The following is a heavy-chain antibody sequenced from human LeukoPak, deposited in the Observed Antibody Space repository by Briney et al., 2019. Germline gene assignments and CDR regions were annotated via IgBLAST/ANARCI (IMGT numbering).Heavy chain of an antibody. D-gene: IGHD3-22*01. CDR1: GGSISSGDYY. V-gene: IGHV4-30-4*08. CDR2: IYYSGST. CDR3: ARNARTLYYYDSRNAFDI. Sequence: SQTLSLTCAVSGGSISSGDYYWSWIRQPPGKGLEWIGYIYYSGSTNYNPSLKSRVTISVDTSKNQFSLKLSSVTAADTAVYYCARNARTLYYYDSRNAFDIWGQGTMVTVSS. J-gene: IGHJ3*02.